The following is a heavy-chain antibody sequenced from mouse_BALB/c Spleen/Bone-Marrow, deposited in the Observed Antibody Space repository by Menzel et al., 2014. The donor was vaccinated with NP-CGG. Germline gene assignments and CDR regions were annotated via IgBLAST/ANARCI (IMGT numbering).Heavy chain of an antibody. Sequence: VKLQESGPGLVQPSQSLSIPCTVSGFSLTSYGVHWVRQSPGKGLEWLGVIWSGGSTDYNAAFISRLSISKDNSKSQVFFKMNSLQANDTAIYYCVRRGGNYAMDYWGQGASVTVSS. CDR2: IWSGGST. V-gene: IGHV2-2*02. CDR1: GFSLTSYG. J-gene: IGHJ4*01. CDR3: VRRGGNYAMDY.